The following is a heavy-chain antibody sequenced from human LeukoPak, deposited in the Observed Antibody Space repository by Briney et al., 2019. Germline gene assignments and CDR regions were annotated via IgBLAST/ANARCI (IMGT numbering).Heavy chain of an antibody. J-gene: IGHJ4*02. Sequence: GGSLRLSCAVSGFTFSSYEMNWVRQAPGKGLEWVSHISSGGYTIYYADFVKGRFTISRDNAKNSLYLQINSLRVEDTAVYYCARDGLDTAMAVDYWGQGTLVTVSS. D-gene: IGHD5-18*01. CDR1: GFTFSSYE. CDR3: ARDGLDTAMAVDY. CDR2: ISSGGYTI. V-gene: IGHV3-48*03.